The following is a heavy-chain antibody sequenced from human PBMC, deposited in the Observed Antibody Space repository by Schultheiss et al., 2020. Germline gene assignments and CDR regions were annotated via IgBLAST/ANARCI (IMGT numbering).Heavy chain of an antibody. V-gene: IGHV4-39*07. D-gene: IGHD3-3*01. J-gene: IGHJ6*02. CDR3: ARDRRGGTIFGYYYYYYGMDV. CDR1: GGSISSSSYY. CDR2: IYYSGST. Sequence: SETLSLTCTVSGGSISSSSYYWGWIRQPPGKGLEWIGSIYYSGSTYYNPSLKSRVTISVDTSKNQFSLKLSSVTAADTAVYYCARDRRGGTIFGYYYYYYGMDVWGQGTTVTVSS.